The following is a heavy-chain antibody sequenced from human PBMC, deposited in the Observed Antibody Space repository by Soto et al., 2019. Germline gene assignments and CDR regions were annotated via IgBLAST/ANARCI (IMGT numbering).Heavy chain of an antibody. CDR3: ARDFGVGSGYYTGILRRAGMDV. D-gene: IGHD3-3*01. Sequence: QVQLVQSGAEVKKPGASVKVSCKASGYTFTSYGISWVRQAPGQGLEWMGWISAYNGNTNYAQKLQGRVTMTTDTPTSTAYKELRSLRSDDTGVYYCARDFGVGSGYYTGILRRAGMDVWGQGTTVTVSS. CDR1: GYTFTSYG. CDR2: ISAYNGNT. V-gene: IGHV1-18*04. J-gene: IGHJ6*02.